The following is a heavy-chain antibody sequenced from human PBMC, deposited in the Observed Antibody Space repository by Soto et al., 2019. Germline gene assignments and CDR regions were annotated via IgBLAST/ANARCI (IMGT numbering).Heavy chain of an antibody. V-gene: IGHV3-23*01. D-gene: IGHD3-16*01. Sequence: GGSLRLSCAASGFTFSSYAMSWVRQAPGKGLEWVSVISSSGDSTYYTDSVKGRFTISRDNSQNTLYLQMNSLRAEDTAVYYCAKDVSGSYSFFDYWGQGTLVTVSS. CDR2: ISSSGDST. CDR3: AKDVSGSYSFFDY. CDR1: GFTFSSYA. J-gene: IGHJ4*01.